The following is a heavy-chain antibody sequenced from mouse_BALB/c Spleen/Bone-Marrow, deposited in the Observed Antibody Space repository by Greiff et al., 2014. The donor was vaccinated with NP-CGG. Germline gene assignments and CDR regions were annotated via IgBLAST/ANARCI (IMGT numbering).Heavy chain of an antibody. D-gene: IGHD1-1*01. J-gene: IGHJ3*01. CDR2: IDPANGNT. V-gene: IGHV14-3*02. CDR1: GFNIKDTY. Sequence: VQLQQSGAELVKPGASVKLSCTASGFNIKDTYMHWVKQRPEQGLEWIGRIDPANGNTKYDPKFQGKATITADTSSNTAYLQLSSLTSEDAAVYCCAIYYYGSGGFAYWGQGTLVTVSA. CDR3: AIYYYGSGGFAY.